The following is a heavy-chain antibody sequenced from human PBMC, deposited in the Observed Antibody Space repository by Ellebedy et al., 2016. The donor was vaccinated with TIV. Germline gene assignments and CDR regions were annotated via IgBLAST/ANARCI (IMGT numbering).Heavy chain of an antibody. CDR3: ARESDYGDSRLNFDY. CDR2: FDPEDGET. J-gene: IGHJ4*02. CDR1: GYTLTELS. Sequence: ASVKVSCKVSGYTLTELSMHWVRQAPGKGLEWMGGFDPEDGETIYAQKFQGRVTMTEDTSTDTAYMELSRLRSNDTAVYYCARESDYGDSRLNFDYWGQGTLVTVSS. V-gene: IGHV1-24*01. D-gene: IGHD4-17*01.